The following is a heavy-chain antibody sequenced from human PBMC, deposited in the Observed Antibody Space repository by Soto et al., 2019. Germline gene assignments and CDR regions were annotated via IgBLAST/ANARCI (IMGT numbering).Heavy chain of an antibody. CDR1: GFTLSSYG. Sequence: GGFLRPSCVGPGFTLSSYGIHWGRPAPGKGVGFVAIISYDGSNTYYADSVKGRFTISRDNSKNTLYLQMNSLRAEDTSVYYCAKEGGLSGSYYISSSYYFDYWGQGTLVTVSS. CDR3: AKEGGLSGSYYISSSYYFDY. CDR2: ISYDGSNT. D-gene: IGHD1-26*01. V-gene: IGHV3-30*18. J-gene: IGHJ4*02.